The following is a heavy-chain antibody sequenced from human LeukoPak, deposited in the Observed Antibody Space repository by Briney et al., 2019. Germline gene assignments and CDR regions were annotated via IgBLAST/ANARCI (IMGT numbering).Heavy chain of an antibody. V-gene: IGHV3-11*04. CDR1: GFTFSDYY. CDR2: ISSSGSTI. Sequence: AGSLRLSCAASGFTFSDYYMSWIRQAPGKGLEWVSYISSSGSTIYYADSVTGRFTISRDHATNSLYLQINSLRAEDTAVYYCARGDMTPSGYWGQGTLVTVSS. J-gene: IGHJ4*02. CDR3: ARGDMTPSGY. D-gene: IGHD2-15*01.